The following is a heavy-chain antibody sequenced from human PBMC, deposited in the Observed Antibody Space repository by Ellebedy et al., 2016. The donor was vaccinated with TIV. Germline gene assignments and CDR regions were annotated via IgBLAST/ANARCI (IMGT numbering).Heavy chain of an antibody. V-gene: IGHV1-18*01. D-gene: IGHD4-23*01. Sequence: ASVKVSCKASGYTFTSYGISWVRQAPGQGLEWMGWISAYNGNTNYAQKFQGRVTITRDTSASTAYMELSSLRSEDTAVYYCARDRSVVMTSDAFDIWGQGTMVTVSS. J-gene: IGHJ3*02. CDR1: GYTFTSYG. CDR3: ARDRSVVMTSDAFDI. CDR2: ISAYNGNT.